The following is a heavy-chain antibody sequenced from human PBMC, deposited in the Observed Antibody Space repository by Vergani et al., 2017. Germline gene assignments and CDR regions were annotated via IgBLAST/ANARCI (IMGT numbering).Heavy chain of an antibody. Sequence: EVQLVQSGAKVKKPGESLKISCKGSGHSFTSYWIGWVRQMPGKGLEWMGIIYPGDSDTRYSPSFQGQVTISADKSISTAYLQWSSLKASDTAMYYCAIYSSGWGRQAQFDYWGQGTLVTVSS. CDR1: GHSFTSYW. J-gene: IGHJ4*02. CDR2: IYPGDSDT. CDR3: AIYSSGWGRQAQFDY. V-gene: IGHV5-51*01. D-gene: IGHD6-19*01.